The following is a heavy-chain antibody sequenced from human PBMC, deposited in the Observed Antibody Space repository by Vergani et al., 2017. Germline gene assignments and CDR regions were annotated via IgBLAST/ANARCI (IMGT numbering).Heavy chain of an antibody. CDR1: GGTFSSYA. D-gene: IGHD6-13*01. CDR2: ILPILGIE. J-gene: IGHJ5*02. V-gene: IGHV1-69*04. Sequence: QVQLVQSGAEVKKPGSSVKVSCKASGGTFSSYAISWVRQAPGQGLEWMGRILPILGIENYAQKFQGRVTITSAKSTSTAYMELSSLRSEDTAVYYCARDGASAVRWFEPWGQGTLVTVSS. CDR3: ARDGASAVRWFEP.